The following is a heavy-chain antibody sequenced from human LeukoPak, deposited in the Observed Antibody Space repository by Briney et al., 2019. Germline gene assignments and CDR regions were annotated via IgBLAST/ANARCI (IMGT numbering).Heavy chain of an antibody. D-gene: IGHD2-15*01. CDR1: GFTFSTCA. J-gene: IGHJ4*02. CDR2: ISGSGGST. Sequence: GGSLRLSCAASGFTFSTCAMGWVRQAPGKGLGWVSAISGSGGSTFYADSVKGRFTISRDNSKSTVYLQMSGLRAEDTALYYCLGYCRGANCYSGAYWGQGTLVTVSS. CDR3: LGYCRGANCYSGAY. V-gene: IGHV3-23*01.